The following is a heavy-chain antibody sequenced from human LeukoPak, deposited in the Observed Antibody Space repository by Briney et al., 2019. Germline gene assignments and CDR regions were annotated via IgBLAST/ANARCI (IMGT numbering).Heavy chain of an antibody. J-gene: IGHJ4*02. V-gene: IGHV1-8*01. CDR1: GYTLSNYD. CDR2: MNPNSGNT. Sequence: GASVKVSCKASGYTLSNYDISWVRQATGQGLEWMGWMNPNSGNTGYAEKFQGRITMTRDTSISTAYMELSSLRSEDTAVYYCARNSGLADCWGQGTLVTVPS. D-gene: IGHD5-12*01. CDR3: ARNSGLADC.